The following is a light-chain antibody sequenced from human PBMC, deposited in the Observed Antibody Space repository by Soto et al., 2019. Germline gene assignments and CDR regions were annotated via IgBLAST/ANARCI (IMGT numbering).Light chain of an antibody. CDR3: SSYTSSSTVI. V-gene: IGLV2-14*01. J-gene: IGLJ2*01. CDR1: NSDIGGYNY. CDR2: DVS. Sequence: QSVLTQPASVSGSPGQSITISCSGTNSDIGGYNYVSWYQQHPGKAPKLMIYDVSNRPSGISNRFSGSKSGNTASLTISGLQAEDGADYYCSSYTSSSTVIFGGGTKLTVL.